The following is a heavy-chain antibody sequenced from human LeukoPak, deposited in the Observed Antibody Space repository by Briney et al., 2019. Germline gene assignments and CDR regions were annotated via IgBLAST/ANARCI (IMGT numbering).Heavy chain of an antibody. J-gene: IGHJ6*03. Sequence: SETLSLTCTVSGGSISSYYWSWIRQPPGKGLEWIGYIYYSGSTNYNPSLKSRVTISVDTSKNQFSLKLSSVTAADTAVYYCARCSGRFGELLTIYYYYYMDVWGKGTTVTVSS. V-gene: IGHV4-59*12. CDR3: ARCSGRFGELLTIYYYYYMDV. D-gene: IGHD3-10*01. CDR1: GGSISSYY. CDR2: IYYSGST.